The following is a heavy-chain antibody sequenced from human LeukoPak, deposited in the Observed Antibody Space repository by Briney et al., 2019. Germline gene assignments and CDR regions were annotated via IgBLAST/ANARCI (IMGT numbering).Heavy chain of an antibody. J-gene: IGHJ4*02. CDR3: ARISLSGWANDN. CDR2: ISSDGSST. Sequence: PGGSLRLSCAASGFTFGSHWMHWVRQAPGKGLVWVTRISSDGSSTSYSDPVKGRFTISRDNAKNTLYLQMSSLRAEDTAVYYCARISLSGWANDNWGQGNLVSVSS. CDR1: GFTFGSHW. V-gene: IGHV3-74*01. D-gene: IGHD6-19*01.